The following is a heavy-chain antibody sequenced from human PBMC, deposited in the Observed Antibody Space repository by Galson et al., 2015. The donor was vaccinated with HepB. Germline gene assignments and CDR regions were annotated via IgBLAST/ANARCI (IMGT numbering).Heavy chain of an antibody. D-gene: IGHD1-26*01. Sequence: SVKVSCKASGGTFSSYSISWVRQAPGQGLEWMGRIIPILGRANYAQKFQVRVTITADKSTNTSYMEVSSLRSEDTAVYYCARVGWSGNYFDGAFDMWGQGTVVTVSS. CDR2: IIPILGRA. V-gene: IGHV1-69*04. J-gene: IGHJ3*02. CDR3: ARVGWSGNYFDGAFDM. CDR1: GGTFSSYS.